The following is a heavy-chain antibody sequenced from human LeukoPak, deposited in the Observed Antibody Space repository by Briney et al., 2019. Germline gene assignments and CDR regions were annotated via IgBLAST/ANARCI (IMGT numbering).Heavy chain of an antibody. V-gene: IGHV4-59*01. CDR2: IYYSGST. D-gene: IGHD2-15*01. CDR3: ARDVVVVAATPSGHYYYMDV. CDR1: GGSISSYY. J-gene: IGHJ6*03. Sequence: PSETLSLTCTVSGGSISSYYWSWVRQPPGKGLEWIGYIYYSGSTNYNPSLNSRVTISVDTSKIQFSLKLSSVTAADTAVYYFARDVVVVAATPSGHYYYMDVWGKGTTVTVSS.